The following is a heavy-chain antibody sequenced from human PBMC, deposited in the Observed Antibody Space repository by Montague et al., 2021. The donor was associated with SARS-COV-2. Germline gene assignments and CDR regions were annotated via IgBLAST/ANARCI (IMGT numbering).Heavy chain of an antibody. CDR2: ISGNSAYI. CDR3: ARMMGAYSNYFDP. Sequence: SLRLSCAASGFTFSSYVINWIRQVPGKGLEWVLSISGNSAYIHYADSVKGRFTISRDNAKDSVFLHMTGLTPEDTAMYFCARMMGAYSNYFDPWGQGTLVSVSS. CDR1: GFTFSSYV. V-gene: IGHV3-21*06. J-gene: IGHJ5*02. D-gene: IGHD2-21*01.